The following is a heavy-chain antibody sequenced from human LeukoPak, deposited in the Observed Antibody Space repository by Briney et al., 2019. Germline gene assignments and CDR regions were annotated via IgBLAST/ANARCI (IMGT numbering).Heavy chain of an antibody. J-gene: IGHJ4*02. CDR3: ARGGADGYNRSFFDY. CDR2: IYYSGST. CDR1: GGSISSGGYY. D-gene: IGHD5-24*01. Sequence: SETLSLTCTVSGGSISSGGYYWSWIRQHPGKGLEWIGYIYYSGSTYYNPSLKSRVTISVDTSKNQFSLKLSSVTAADTAVYYCARGGADGYNRSFFDYWGQGTLVTVSS. V-gene: IGHV4-31*03.